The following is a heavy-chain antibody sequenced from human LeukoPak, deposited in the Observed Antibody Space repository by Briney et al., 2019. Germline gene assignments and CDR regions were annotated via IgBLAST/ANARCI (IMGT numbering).Heavy chain of an antibody. CDR1: GFNFSSNW. Sequence: GGSLRLSCAASGFNFSSNWMHWARHAPGQGLVWVSRIKGDGISTNYADSVKGRFPISRDIAKNTLYLQMNSLRAEDTGVYYCAKDHYWSIDYWGRGTLVTVSS. CDR2: IKGDGIST. D-gene: IGHD3-3*01. CDR3: AKDHYWSIDY. V-gene: IGHV3-74*01. J-gene: IGHJ4*02.